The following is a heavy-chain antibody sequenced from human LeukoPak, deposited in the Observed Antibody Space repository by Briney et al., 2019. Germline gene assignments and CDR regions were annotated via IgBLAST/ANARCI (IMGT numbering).Heavy chain of an antibody. CDR2: ISYDGSNK. CDR1: GFTFSSYA. Sequence: PGGSLRLSCAASGFTFSSYAMHWVRQAPGKGLEWVAVISYDGSNKYYADSVKGRFTISRDNSKNTLYLQMNSLRAEDTAVYYCARGQAYYYGSGMGYFDLWGRGTPVTVSS. V-gene: IGHV3-30-3*01. CDR3: ARGQAYYYGSGMGYFDL. J-gene: IGHJ2*01. D-gene: IGHD3-10*01.